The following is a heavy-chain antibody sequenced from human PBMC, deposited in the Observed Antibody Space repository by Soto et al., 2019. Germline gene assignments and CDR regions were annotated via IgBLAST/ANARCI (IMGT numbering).Heavy chain of an antibody. V-gene: IGHV4-59*01. Sequence: QVQLQVSAPGLVKPSETLSLTCTVSGDSISAYSWSWVRQPPGKGLEWIGNIHYNGNTKYNPSLMCRVSMSVATSKNQFSLRLISVTAADTAKYFCAREGNLGRWLQPLDFWGQGTLVTVSS. D-gene: IGHD5-12*01. CDR1: GDSISAYS. CDR2: IHYNGNT. J-gene: IGHJ4*02. CDR3: AREGNLGRWLQPLDF.